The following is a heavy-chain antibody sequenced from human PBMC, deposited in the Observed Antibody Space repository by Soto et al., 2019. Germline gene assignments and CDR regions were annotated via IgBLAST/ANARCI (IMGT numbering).Heavy chain of an antibody. CDR3: ARDSASRGVLT. J-gene: IGHJ3*01. V-gene: IGHV4-4*02. D-gene: IGHD3-9*01. Sequence: QVQLQESGPGLVKPSGTLSLTCAVSGGSISSSNWWTWVRRPPGKGLEVIGEISRSGTTNYKPSLKSRVTISVDKSKNQSSLKLGSVTAANTAMYYCARDSASRGVLTWGPGTMVTVSS. CDR2: ISRSGTT. CDR1: GGSISSSNW.